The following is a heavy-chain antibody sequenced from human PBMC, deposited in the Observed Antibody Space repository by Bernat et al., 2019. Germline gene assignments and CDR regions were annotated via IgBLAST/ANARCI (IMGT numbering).Heavy chain of an antibody. CDR2: YSGSGDST. CDR1: GFPFSSFA. D-gene: IGHD2-15*01. CDR3: AKGIYPKGYCSGGNCYYYFYGMDV. J-gene: IGHJ6*02. V-gene: IGHV3-23*01. Sequence: EVQLLESGGGLVQPGGSLRLSCGASGFPFSSFAMSWVRQAAGRGLEWVSGYSGSGDSTSYADSVQGRFTSSRDNSKNTLYLQMNSLRAEDTAVYYCAKGIYPKGYCSGGNCYYYFYGMDVWGQGTTVTVSS.